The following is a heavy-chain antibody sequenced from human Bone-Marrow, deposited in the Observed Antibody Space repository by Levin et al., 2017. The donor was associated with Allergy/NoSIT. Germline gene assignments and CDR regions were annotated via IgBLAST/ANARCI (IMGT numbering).Heavy chain of an antibody. V-gene: IGHV3-9*01. CDR2: ITWNSGYI. CDR3: ARYEKSVGAFDV. J-gene: IGHJ3*01. CDR1: GFIFDDYL. Sequence: SLKISCAASGFIFDDYLMHWVRQGPGKGLEWVSSITWNSGYIAYADSVRGRFTISRDNAKNSLYLQMNSLRTEDTALYFCARYEKSVGAFDVWGQGTMVTVSS.